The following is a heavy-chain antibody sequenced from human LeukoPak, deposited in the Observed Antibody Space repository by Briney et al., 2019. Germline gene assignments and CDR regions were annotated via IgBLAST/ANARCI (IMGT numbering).Heavy chain of an antibody. CDR2: VNPNSGGS. J-gene: IGHJ4*02. CDR3: ARMGKGTLDH. Sequence: ASVKVSCKASGYTFPANYMHWVRQAPGQGLEWMGWVNPNSGGSNCAQKFQGRVTMTRETSISTAYMELSRLSSDDTAVYYCARMGKGTLDHWGQGTLVTVSS. D-gene: IGHD1-1*01. V-gene: IGHV1-2*02. CDR1: GYTFPANY.